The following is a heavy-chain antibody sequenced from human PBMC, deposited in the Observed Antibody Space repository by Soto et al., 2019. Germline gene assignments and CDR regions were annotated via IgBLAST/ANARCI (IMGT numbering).Heavy chain of an antibody. CDR3: ARPTVPTSTRYFDY. D-gene: IGHD4-17*01. CDR2: ISNAGDDK. Sequence: QVQLVESGGGVVQTGRSLRLSCAASGFTFSSYSMHWVRQAPGKGLEWVAVISNAGDDKHYADSVKGRLTISRDNSKNTLDLQMDSLRTDDSAVFYCARPTVPTSTRYFDYWGQGTLVTVSS. J-gene: IGHJ4*02. CDR1: GFTFSSYS. V-gene: IGHV3-30-3*01.